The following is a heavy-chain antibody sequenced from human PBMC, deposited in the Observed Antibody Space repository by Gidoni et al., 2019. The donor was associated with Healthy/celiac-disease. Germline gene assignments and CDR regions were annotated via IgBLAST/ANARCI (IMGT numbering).Heavy chain of an antibody. CDR2: ISGSGGST. CDR1: GCPFSSYA. J-gene: IGHJ2*01. D-gene: IGHD3-22*01. Sequence: VQLVESGGGLVQRGGSLRRSCAAAGCPFSSYAMRWVRQAPGKGLEWVSAISGSGGSTYYADSVKGRFTISRDNSKNTLYLQMNSLRAEDTAVYYCAKAYDDSYWYFDLWGRGTLVTVSS. V-gene: IGHV3-23*04. CDR3: AKAYDDSYWYFDL.